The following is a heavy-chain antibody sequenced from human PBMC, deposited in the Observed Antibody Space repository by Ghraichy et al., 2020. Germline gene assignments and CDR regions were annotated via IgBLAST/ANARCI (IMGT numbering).Heavy chain of an antibody. CDR1: GFAFSNYA. CDR2: IAGGAGRT. D-gene: IGHD3/OR15-3a*01. J-gene: IGHJ4*02. Sequence: GGSLRLSCAASGFAFSNYAMSWVRQGPGKGLRCVSAIAGGAGRTHYADSVRGRFTISRDNAVNSLYLQMNSLRDEDTAVYYCVRDRDWAFDYWGRGTRVTVSS. V-gene: IGHV3-23*01. CDR3: VRDRDWAFDY.